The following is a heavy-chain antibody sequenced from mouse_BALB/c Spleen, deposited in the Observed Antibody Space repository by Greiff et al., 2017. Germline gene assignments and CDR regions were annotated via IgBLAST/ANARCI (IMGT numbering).Heavy chain of an antibody. CDR2: IWSDGST. D-gene: IGHD2-4*01. Sequence: VMLVESGPDLVAPSQSLSITCTVSGFLLTSYGVHWVRQPPGKGLEWLVVIWSDGSTTYNSALKSRLSISKDNSKSQVFLKMNSLQTDDTAMYYCARHASYYDYDVGDYAMDYWGQGTSVTVSS. J-gene: IGHJ4*01. CDR3: ARHASYYDYDVGDYAMDY. CDR1: GFLLTSYG. V-gene: IGHV2-6-2*01.